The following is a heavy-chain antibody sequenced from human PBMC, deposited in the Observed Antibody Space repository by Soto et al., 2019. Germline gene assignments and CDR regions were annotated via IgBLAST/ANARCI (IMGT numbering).Heavy chain of an antibody. CDR3: ARGYSSSWHAKNYFDY. CDR2: INPNSGGT. Sequence: ASVKVSCKASGYTFTGYYMHWVRQAPGQGLEWMGWINPNSGGTNYAQKFQGWVTMTRYTSISTAYMELSRLRSDDTAVYYCARGYSSSWHAKNYFDYWGQGTLVTVSS. CDR1: GYTFTGYY. J-gene: IGHJ4*02. V-gene: IGHV1-2*04. D-gene: IGHD6-13*01.